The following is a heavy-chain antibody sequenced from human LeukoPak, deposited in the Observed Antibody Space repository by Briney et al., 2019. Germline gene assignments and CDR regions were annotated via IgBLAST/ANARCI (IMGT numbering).Heavy chain of an antibody. D-gene: IGHD3-10*01. CDR2: IRSKANSYAT. CDR1: GFTFSGSA. V-gene: IGHV3-73*01. CDR3: TRLGYYYGSGSPNQY. Sequence: PGGSLRLSCAASGFTFSGSAMHWVRQASGKGLEWVGRIRSKANSYATAYAASVKGRFTISRDDSKNTAYLQMNNLKTEDTAVYYCTRLGYYYGSGSPNQYWGQGTLVTVSS. J-gene: IGHJ4*02.